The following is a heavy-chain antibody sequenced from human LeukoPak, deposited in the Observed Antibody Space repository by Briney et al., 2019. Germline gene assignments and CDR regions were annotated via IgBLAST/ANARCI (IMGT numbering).Heavy chain of an antibody. CDR1: GFTFNTYS. V-gene: IGHV3-53*01. J-gene: IGHJ4*02. Sequence: GGSLRLSCAASGFTFNTYSMNWVRQAPGKGLEWVSVIYSGGSTYYADSVKGRFTISRDNSKNTLYLQMNSLRAEDTAVYYCVRGGTRDTAMVVDYWGQGTLVTVSS. D-gene: IGHD5-18*01. CDR3: VRGGTRDTAMVVDY. CDR2: IYSGGST.